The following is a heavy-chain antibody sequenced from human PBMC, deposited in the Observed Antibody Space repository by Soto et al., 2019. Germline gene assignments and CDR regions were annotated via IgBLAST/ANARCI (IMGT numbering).Heavy chain of an antibody. V-gene: IGHV4-34*01. CDR2: INHSGST. CDR3: ARESDSGGYYY. J-gene: IGHJ4*02. D-gene: IGHD3-22*01. CDR1: GGSFSGYY. Sequence: SETLSLTCAVYGGSFSGYYWSWIRQPPGKGLEWIGEINHSGSTNYDPSLKSRVTISVDTSKNQFSLKLSSVTAADTAVYYCARESDSGGYYYWGQGTLVTVSS.